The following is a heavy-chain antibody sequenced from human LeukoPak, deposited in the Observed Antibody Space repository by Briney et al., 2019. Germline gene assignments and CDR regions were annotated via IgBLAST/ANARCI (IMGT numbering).Heavy chain of an antibody. J-gene: IGHJ3*02. D-gene: IGHD2-8*01. CDR2: IYYSGST. Sequence: SETLSLTCTVSGGSISSSSYYWGWIRQPPGKGLEWIGSIYYSGSTYYNPSLKSRVTISVDTSKNQFSLKLSSVTAADTAVYYCARRANCLGCRAFDIWGQGTMVTVSS. CDR1: GGSISSSSYY. CDR3: ARRANCLGCRAFDI. V-gene: IGHV4-39*01.